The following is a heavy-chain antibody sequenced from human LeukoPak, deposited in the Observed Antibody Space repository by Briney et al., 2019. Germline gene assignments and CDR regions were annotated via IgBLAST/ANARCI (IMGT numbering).Heavy chain of an antibody. J-gene: IGHJ3*02. V-gene: IGHV3-30*04. Sequence: GRSLRLSCAASGFTFSTYAIHWVRQAPGKGLEWVAVISFDGVNTFYADSVKGRFTISRDNSNNTVYLQMNSLRAEDTAVYYCARCWGSGSYLFDAFDIWGQGTMVTVSS. CDR3: ARCWGSGSYLFDAFDI. D-gene: IGHD1-26*01. CDR2: ISFDGVNT. CDR1: GFTFSTYA.